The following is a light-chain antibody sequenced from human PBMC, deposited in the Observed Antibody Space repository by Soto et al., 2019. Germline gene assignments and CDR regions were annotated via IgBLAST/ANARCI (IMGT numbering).Light chain of an antibody. CDR2: RAS. J-gene: IGKJ1*01. CDR1: QTVGGNY. CDR3: HQYVTQPWT. Sequence: EIVLTQSPGTLSLSPGDRAALSCRASQTVGGNYLAWFQQKPGQAPRLLIYRASTRATGIPDRFSGSGSGTDFTLTISRLEPEDFAVYYCHQYVTQPWTLGQGTKVEIK. V-gene: IGKV3-20*01.